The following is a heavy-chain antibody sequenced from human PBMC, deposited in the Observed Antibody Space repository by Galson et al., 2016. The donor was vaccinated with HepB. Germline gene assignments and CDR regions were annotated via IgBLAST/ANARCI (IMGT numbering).Heavy chain of an antibody. Sequence: SLRLSCAASGFTFTTYGMHWVRQAPGKGLEWVTVISYDGGYKYYADSVKGRFTISRDNSKSTLYLQMTSLRLEDTAVYYCAKGGIEMATIPPLGDGMDVWGQGTTVTVSS. D-gene: IGHD5-24*01. CDR1: GFTFTTYG. CDR3: AKGGIEMATIPPLGDGMDV. V-gene: IGHV3-30*18. CDR2: ISYDGGYK. J-gene: IGHJ6*02.